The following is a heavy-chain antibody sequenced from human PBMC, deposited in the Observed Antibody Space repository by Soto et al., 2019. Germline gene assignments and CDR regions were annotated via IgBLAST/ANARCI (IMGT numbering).Heavy chain of an antibody. J-gene: IGHJ4*02. V-gene: IGHV3-15*01. CDR2: IKSETDGGTT. CDR1: GFIFTNVW. CDR3: ITRGTSGYYYAVY. D-gene: IGHD3-22*01. Sequence: EVQLVESGGGLVEPGGSLRLSCAASGFIFTNVWMSWVRQAPGKGLEWVGRIKSETDGGTTDYAAPVKGRFTISRDDSKNTLYLQMDSLRIEDTAVYYCITRGTSGYYYAVYCGQGTLVTVSS.